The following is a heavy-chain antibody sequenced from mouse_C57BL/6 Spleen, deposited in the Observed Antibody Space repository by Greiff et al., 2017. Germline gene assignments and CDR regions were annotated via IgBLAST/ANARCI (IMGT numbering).Heavy chain of an antibody. CDR2: IYPGSGNT. J-gene: IGHJ2*01. CDR1: GYTFTDYY. D-gene: IGHD1-1*01. Sequence: VMLVESGAELVRPGASVKLSCKASGYTFTDYYINWVKQRPGQGLEWIARIYPGSGNTYYNEKFKGKATLTAEKSSSTAYMQLSSLTSEDSAVYFCAREGSYFDYWGQGTTRTVSS. V-gene: IGHV1-76*01. CDR3: AREGSYFDY.